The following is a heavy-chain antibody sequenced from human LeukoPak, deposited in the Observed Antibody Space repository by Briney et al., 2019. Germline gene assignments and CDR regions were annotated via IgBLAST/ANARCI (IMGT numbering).Heavy chain of an antibody. CDR2: ISGSGGST. CDR3: AICRLYGDYAVDY. J-gene: IGHJ4*02. D-gene: IGHD4-17*01. CDR1: GFTFSSYA. Sequence: GGSLRLSCAASGFTFSSYAMSWARQAPGKGLEWVSAISGSGGSTYYADSVKGRFTISRDNSKNTLYLQMNSLRAEDTAVYYCAICRLYGDYAVDYWGQGTLVTVSS. V-gene: IGHV3-23*01.